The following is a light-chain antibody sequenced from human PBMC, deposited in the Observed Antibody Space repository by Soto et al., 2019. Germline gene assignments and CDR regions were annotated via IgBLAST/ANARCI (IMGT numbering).Light chain of an antibody. CDR1: QGISSY. Sequence: DLQLTQSPSFLSASVGDRVTITCRASQGISSYLAWYQQKPGKAPKLLIYAASTLQSGVPSRFSGSGSWTEFTLTISSLQPEDFATSYCQQLNSYPFLAFGGGTKVEIK. J-gene: IGKJ4*01. CDR2: AAS. CDR3: QQLNSYPFLA. V-gene: IGKV1-9*01.